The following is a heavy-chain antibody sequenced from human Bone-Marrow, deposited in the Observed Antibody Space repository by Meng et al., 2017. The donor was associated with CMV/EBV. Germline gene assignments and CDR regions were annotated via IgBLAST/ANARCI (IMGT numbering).Heavy chain of an antibody. V-gene: IGHV4-39*01. Sequence: LSLTCAVSGASISSFWTWFRQPPGKGLEWIGTIEFDVNTFYNPSLKSRVTMSVDTSKIQFSLKLRSVTAADTAVYYCTRRRKQGGFDPWGQGALVTVSS. CDR3: TRRRKQGGFDP. CDR2: IEFDVNT. CDR1: GASISSF. J-gene: IGHJ5*02.